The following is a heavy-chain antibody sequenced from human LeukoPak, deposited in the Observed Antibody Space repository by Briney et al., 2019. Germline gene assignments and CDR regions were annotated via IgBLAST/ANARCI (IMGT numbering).Heavy chain of an antibody. V-gene: IGHV3-74*01. CDR1: GFTFSDYW. CDR3: ARDANRSFNY. CDR2: IKTDGSVT. J-gene: IGHJ4*02. Sequence: PGGSLRLSCAASGFTFSDYWMHWVRQAPGKGLVWVSHIKTDGSVTDYADPVKGRFTISRDNARNTVYLQMHSLRAEGTAVYYCARDANRSFNYWGQGILVTVSS.